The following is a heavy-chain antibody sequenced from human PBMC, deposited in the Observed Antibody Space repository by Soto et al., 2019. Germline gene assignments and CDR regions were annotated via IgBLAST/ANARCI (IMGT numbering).Heavy chain of an antibody. D-gene: IGHD3-10*01. CDR2: IYYSGST. CDR3: AGSRYYGSGSPFDY. Sequence: SETLSLTCTVSGGSISSGDYYWSWIRQPPGKGLEWIGYIYYSGSTYYNPSLKSRVTISVDTSKNQFSLKLSSVTAADTAVYYCAGSRYYGSGSPFDYWGQGTLVTAPQ. V-gene: IGHV4-30-4*01. CDR1: GGSISSGDYY. J-gene: IGHJ4*02.